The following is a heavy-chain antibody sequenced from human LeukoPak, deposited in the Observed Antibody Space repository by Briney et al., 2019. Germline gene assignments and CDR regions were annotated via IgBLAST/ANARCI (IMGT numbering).Heavy chain of an antibody. D-gene: IGHD3-22*01. V-gene: IGHV3-33*01. CDR3: ARDLDDSSGYYSSPFDY. J-gene: IGHJ4*02. CDR1: GFTFSSYG. Sequence: PGGSLRLSCAASGFTFSSYGMHWVRQAPGKGLEWVAVIWYDGSNKYYADSVKGRFTISRDNSKNTLYLQMNSLRAEDTAVYYCARDLDDSSGYYSSPFDYWGQGTLVTVSS. CDR2: IWYDGSNK.